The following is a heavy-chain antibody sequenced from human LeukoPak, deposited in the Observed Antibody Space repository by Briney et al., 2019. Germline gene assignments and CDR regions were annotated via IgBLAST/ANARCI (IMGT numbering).Heavy chain of an antibody. CDR1: GHSFTSYW. CDR2: IYPGDSDT. D-gene: IGHD3-10*01. J-gene: IGHJ2*01. V-gene: IGHV5-51*01. CDR3: ARTITMIRGSWYFDL. Sequence: GESLKISCKGSGHSFTSYWIAWVRQMPGKGLEWMGIIYPGDSDTRYSPSFQGQVTISADKSISTAYLQWSSLKASDTAMYYCARTITMIRGSWYFDLWGRGTLVTVSS.